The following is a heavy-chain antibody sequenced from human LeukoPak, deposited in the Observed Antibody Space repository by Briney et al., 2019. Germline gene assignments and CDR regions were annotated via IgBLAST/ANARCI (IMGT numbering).Heavy chain of an antibody. CDR2: IWYDGSNK. CDR3: AKSPPTRWIPHYFDY. J-gene: IGHJ4*02. D-gene: IGHD5-18*01. CDR1: GFTFSSYG. Sequence: GGSLRLSCAASGFTFSSYGMHWVRQAPGKGLEWVAVIWYDGSNKYYADSVKGRFTISRDNSKNTLYLQMNSLSAEDTAVYYCAKSPPTRWIPHYFDYWGQGTLVTVSS. V-gene: IGHV3-33*06.